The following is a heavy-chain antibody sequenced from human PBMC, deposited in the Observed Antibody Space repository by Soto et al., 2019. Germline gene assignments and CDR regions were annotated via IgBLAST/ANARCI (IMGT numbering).Heavy chain of an antibody. D-gene: IGHD6-13*01. Sequence: SETLSLTCTVSGGYISSYYWSWIRQPPGKGLEWKGYIYYSGSTNYNPSLKSRVTISVDTSKKQFSLKLSSVTAADTAVYYCARREQLAPGLYYMEVWGKGTTVTVSS. CDR1: GGYISSYY. V-gene: IGHV4-59*08. CDR2: IYYSGST. J-gene: IGHJ6*03. CDR3: ARREQLAPGLYYMEV.